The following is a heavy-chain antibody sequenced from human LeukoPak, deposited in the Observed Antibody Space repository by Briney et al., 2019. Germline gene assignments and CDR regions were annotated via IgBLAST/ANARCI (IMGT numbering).Heavy chain of an antibody. CDR3: AREVYYDSSGYYN. J-gene: IGHJ4*02. CDR2: MNLNSGNT. D-gene: IGHD3-22*01. V-gene: IGHV1-8*03. CDR1: GYTFTSYD. Sequence: ASVKVSCKASGYTFTSYDINWVRQATGQGLEWMGWMNLNSGNTGYAQKFQGRVTITRNTSISTAYMELSSLRSEDTAVYYCAREVYYDSSGYYNWGQGTLVTVSS.